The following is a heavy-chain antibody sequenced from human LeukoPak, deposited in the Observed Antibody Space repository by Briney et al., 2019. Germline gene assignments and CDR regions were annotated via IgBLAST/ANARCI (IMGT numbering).Heavy chain of an antibody. J-gene: IGHJ5*02. CDR3: ARHPSSYWWFDP. CDR2: IFYDGST. D-gene: IGHD2-15*01. V-gene: IGHV4-59*08. CDR1: GGSLRSYY. Sequence: SETLSLTCTVSGGSLRSYYWSWIRQSPGKGLEWIGFIFYDGSTSYKPSLQSRVTMSVDTSKNQFSLKLSSVTAADTAVYYCARHPSSYWWFDPWGQGTLVTVSS.